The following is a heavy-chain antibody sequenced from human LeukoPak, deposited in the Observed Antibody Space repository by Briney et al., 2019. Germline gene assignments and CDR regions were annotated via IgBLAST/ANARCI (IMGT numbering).Heavy chain of an antibody. CDR2: ISAYNGNT. CDR1: GGTFSSYG. J-gene: IGHJ4*02. Sequence: ASVKVSCKASGGTFSSYGISWVRQAPGQGLEWMGWISAYNGNTNYAQKLQGRVTMTTDTSTSTAYMELRSLRSDDTAVYYCAASAVAGTLDYWGQGTLVTVSS. CDR3: AASAVAGTLDY. V-gene: IGHV1-18*01. D-gene: IGHD6-19*01.